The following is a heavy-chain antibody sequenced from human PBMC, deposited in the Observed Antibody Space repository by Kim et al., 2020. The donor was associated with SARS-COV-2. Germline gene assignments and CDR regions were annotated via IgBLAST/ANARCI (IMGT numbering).Heavy chain of an antibody. CDR2: INTNTGNP. CDR1: GYTFTSYA. V-gene: IGHV7-4-1*02. J-gene: IGHJ5*02. CDR3: ARDAGLGELSLWGLGRNWFDP. D-gene: IGHD3-16*02. Sequence: ASVKVSCKASGYTFTSYAMNWVRQAPGQGLEWMGWINTNTGNPTYAQGFTGRFVFSLDTSVSTAYLQISSLKAEDTAVYYCARDAGLGELSLWGLGRNWFDPWGQGTLVTVSS.